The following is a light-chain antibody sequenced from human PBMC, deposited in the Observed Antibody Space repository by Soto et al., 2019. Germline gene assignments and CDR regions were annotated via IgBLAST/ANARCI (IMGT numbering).Light chain of an antibody. CDR2: AES. J-gene: IGKJ4*02. CDR1: PGLTCW. CDR3: QQAATFPHM. Sequence: EIQMTQSPSSVSAFVGDSVTITCRASPGLTCWLAWYRQKPGKAPELLIYAESSLQCGVPSRFSGIASGTYVSLTISSLHPEDSAIYYCQQAATFPHMFGGGTKWEIK. V-gene: IGKV1-12*01.